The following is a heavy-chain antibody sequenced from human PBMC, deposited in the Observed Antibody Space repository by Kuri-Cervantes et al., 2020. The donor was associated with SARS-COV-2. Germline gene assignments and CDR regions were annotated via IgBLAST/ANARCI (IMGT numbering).Heavy chain of an antibody. D-gene: IGHD2-2*02. CDR1: GYTLTELS. J-gene: IGHJ2*01. V-gene: IGHV1-24*01. CDR3: AREGVVPAAISPYWYFDL. CDR2: FDPEDGET. Sequence: ASVKVSCKVSGYTLTELSMHWVRQAPGKGLEWMGGFDPEDGETIYAQKFQGRVTMTEDTSTDTAYMELSSLRSEDTAVYYCAREGVVPAAISPYWYFDLWGRGTRVTVSS.